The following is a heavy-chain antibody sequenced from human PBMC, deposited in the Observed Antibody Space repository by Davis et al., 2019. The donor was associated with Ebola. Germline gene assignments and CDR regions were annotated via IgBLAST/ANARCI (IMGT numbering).Heavy chain of an antibody. CDR3: ARALNYFDSSGYYYFDF. CDR2: MNPNSGNT. Sequence: AASVKVSCKTSGYTFTNYDVNWVRQAPGQGLEWMEWMNPNSGNTGYAEKFQGRVTMTKDTSMTTAYMELSSLTSEDTAVYYCARALNYFDSSGYYYFDFWGQGTLVTVSS. CDR1: GYTFTNYD. J-gene: IGHJ4*02. D-gene: IGHD3-22*01. V-gene: IGHV1-8*01.